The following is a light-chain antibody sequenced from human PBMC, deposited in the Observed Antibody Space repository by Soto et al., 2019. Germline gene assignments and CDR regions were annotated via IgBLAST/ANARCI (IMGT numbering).Light chain of an antibody. CDR1: QSITSY. Sequence: EIVLTQSPATLSLSPGERATLSCRASQSITSYLAWYQQKPGQAPRLLIYDASNRATGIPVRFSGSGSGTDFTLTISSLEPEDLAVYFCQTFGTFGPGTKVDI. CDR2: DAS. CDR3: QTFGT. J-gene: IGKJ3*01. V-gene: IGKV3-11*01.